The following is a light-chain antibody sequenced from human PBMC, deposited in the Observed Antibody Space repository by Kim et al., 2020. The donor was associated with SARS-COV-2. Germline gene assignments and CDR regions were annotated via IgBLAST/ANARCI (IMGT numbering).Light chain of an antibody. CDR2: KDT. J-gene: IGLJ3*02. CDR3: QSPDSSATYRV. V-gene: IGLV3-25*03. Sequence: SYELTQPPSVSVPPGQTARITCSGDELPRQYSYWYQQKPGQAPVLVIYKDTERPSGIPERFSGSSSGTTVTLTISGVQAEDEADYYCQSPDSSATYRVFGGGTQLTVL. CDR1: ELPRQY.